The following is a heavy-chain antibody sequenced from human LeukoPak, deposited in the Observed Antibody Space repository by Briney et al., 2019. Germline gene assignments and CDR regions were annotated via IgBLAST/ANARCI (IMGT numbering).Heavy chain of an antibody. CDR1: GFSFSSYW. CDR3: ARAPSEIGGYYPEYFRH. Sequence: GGSLRLSCAASGFSFSSYWMHWVRQAPGKGLVWVSRIKSDGKTNYADSVKGRFTISGDNAKNTVSLQMNSLRAEDTGVYYCARAPSEIGGYYPEYFRHWGQGTLVTVSS. D-gene: IGHD3-22*01. J-gene: IGHJ1*01. V-gene: IGHV3-74*01. CDR2: IKSDGKT.